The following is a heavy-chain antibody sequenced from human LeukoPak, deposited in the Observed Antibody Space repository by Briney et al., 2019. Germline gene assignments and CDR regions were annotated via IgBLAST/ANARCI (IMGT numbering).Heavy chain of an antibody. CDR2: INHSGST. CDR3: ARGGPDTYYYGSGGDAFDI. Sequence: PSETLSLTCAVYGGSFSGYYWGWIRQPPGKGLEWIGEINHSGSTNYNPSLKSRVTISVDTSKNQFSLKLSSVTAADTAVYYCARGGPDTYYYGSGGDAFDIWGQGTMVTVSS. D-gene: IGHD3-10*01. J-gene: IGHJ3*02. V-gene: IGHV4-34*01. CDR1: GGSFSGYY.